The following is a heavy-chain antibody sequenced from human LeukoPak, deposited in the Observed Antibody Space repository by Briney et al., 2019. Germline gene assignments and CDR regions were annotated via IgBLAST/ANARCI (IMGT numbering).Heavy chain of an antibody. V-gene: IGHV1-2*02. J-gene: IGHJ4*02. CDR3: ARGPHIVVVTAIPNFDC. CDR1: GYTLIGYY. D-gene: IGHD2-21*02. Sequence: ASVKVSCKASGYTLIGYYMHWVRQAPGQGLEWMGWINPNNGATNYAQNFQGRVTLTRDTSINTAFMELSRLRSDDTAVYYCARGPHIVVVTAIPNFDCWGQGTLVSVCS. CDR2: INPNNGAT.